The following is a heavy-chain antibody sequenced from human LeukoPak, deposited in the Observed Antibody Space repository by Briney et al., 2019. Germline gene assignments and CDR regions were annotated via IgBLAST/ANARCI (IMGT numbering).Heavy chain of an antibody. CDR1: GGSISSYY. CDR2: IYYSGST. D-gene: IGHD2-2*01. J-gene: IGHJ4*02. V-gene: IGHV4-59*01. Sequence: PSETLSLTCTVSGGSISSYYWSWIRQPPGKGLEWIGYIYYSGSTNYNPSLKSRVTISVDTSKNQFSLRLSSVTAADTAVYYCAAQKGDCSSTSCYSLSIDYWGQGTLVTVSS. CDR3: AAQKGDCSSTSCYSLSIDY.